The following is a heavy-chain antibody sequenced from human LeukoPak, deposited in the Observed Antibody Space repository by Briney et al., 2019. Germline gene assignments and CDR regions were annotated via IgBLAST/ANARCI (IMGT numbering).Heavy chain of an antibody. D-gene: IGHD3-9*01. CDR3: AKNVREADWYYYYMDV. V-gene: IGHV3-23*01. J-gene: IGHJ6*03. CDR2: ISGSGVTT. Sequence: GGSLRLSCAASGFPFTSYAMTWVRQAPGKGLEWVSAISGSGVTTYFAGSVKGRFTISRDNSKNTLYLQMNSLRAEDTAVYYCAKNVREADWYYYYMDVWGKGTTVTVSS. CDR1: GFPFTSYA.